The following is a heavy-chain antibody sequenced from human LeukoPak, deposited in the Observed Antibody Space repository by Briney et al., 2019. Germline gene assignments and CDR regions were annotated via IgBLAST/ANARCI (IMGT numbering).Heavy chain of an antibody. Sequence: ASVKVSCKASGYTFTSYDINWVRQATGQGLEWMGWMNPNSGNTSYAQKFQGRVTMTRNTSISTAYMELSSLRSEDTAVYYCARGVKGEARAYYDILTGRNRHYYYYMDVWGKGTTVTISS. V-gene: IGHV1-8*01. CDR1: GYTFTSYD. CDR3: ARGVKGEARAYYDILTGRNRHYYYYMDV. CDR2: MNPNSGNT. J-gene: IGHJ6*03. D-gene: IGHD3-9*01.